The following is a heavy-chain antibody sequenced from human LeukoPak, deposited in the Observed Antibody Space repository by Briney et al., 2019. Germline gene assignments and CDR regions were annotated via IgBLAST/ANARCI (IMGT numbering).Heavy chain of an antibody. D-gene: IGHD6-19*01. Sequence: GASVKVSCKVSGYTLTELSMHWVRQAPGKGLEWMGGFDPEDGETIYAQKFQGRVTMTEDTSTDTAYMELSSLRSEDTAVYYCATTPGSSGWYYFDYWGQRTLVTVSS. V-gene: IGHV1-24*01. CDR2: FDPEDGET. CDR3: ATTPGSSGWYYFDY. CDR1: GYTLTELS. J-gene: IGHJ4*02.